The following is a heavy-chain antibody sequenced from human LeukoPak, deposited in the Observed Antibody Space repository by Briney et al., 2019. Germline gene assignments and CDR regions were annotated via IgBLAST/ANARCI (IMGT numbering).Heavy chain of an antibody. CDR1: GFTFSTYV. CDR3: VRGTGY. Sequence: GGSLRLSCSVSGFTFSTYVMHWVRQAPGKGLEYVSAISRNGDNTYYADSVKGRFTISRDNSKNTLYLQMSSLRADATAVYYCVRGTGYWGQGTLVSVSS. J-gene: IGHJ4*02. V-gene: IGHV3-64D*06. CDR2: ISRNGDNT.